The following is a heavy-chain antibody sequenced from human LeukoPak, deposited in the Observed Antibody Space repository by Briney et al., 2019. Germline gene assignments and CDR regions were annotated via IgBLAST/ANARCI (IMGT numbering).Heavy chain of an antibody. CDR1: GGTFSSYA. D-gene: IGHD6-19*01. J-gene: IGHJ6*02. Sequence: SVKVSCKASGGTFSSYAISRVRQAPGQGLEWMGGIVPIFGTANYAQKFQGRVTVTADESTSTAYMELSSLRSEDTAVYYCATPIPPIRSSGRLGHYGMDVWGQGTTVTVSS. V-gene: IGHV1-69*13. CDR2: IVPIFGTA. CDR3: ATPIPPIRSSGRLGHYGMDV.